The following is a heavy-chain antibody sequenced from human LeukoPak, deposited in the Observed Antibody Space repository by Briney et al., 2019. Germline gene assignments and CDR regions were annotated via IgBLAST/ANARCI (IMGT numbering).Heavy chain of an antibody. D-gene: IGHD5-24*01. V-gene: IGHV3-33*01. CDR1: GFTFSSYG. CDR2: IWYDGSNK. Sequence: GGSLRLSCAASGFTFSSYGMHWVRQAPGKGLEWVAVIWYDGSNKYYADSVKGRFTISRDNSKNTLYLQMNSLRAEDTAVYYCAGDGYNGEFDYWGQGTLVTVSS. CDR3: AGDGYNGEFDY. J-gene: IGHJ4*02.